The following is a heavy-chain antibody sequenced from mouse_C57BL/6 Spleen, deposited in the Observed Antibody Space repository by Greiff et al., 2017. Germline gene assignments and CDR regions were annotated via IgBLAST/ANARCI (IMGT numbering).Heavy chain of an antibody. D-gene: IGHD2-4*01. V-gene: IGHV1-55*01. CDR1: GYTFTSYW. CDR2: IYPGSGST. J-gene: IGHJ2*01. CDR3: ARRLRRPEYYFDY. Sequence: QVQLQQPGAELVKPGASVKMSCKASGYTFTSYWLTWVKQRPGQGLEWIGDIYPGSGSTNYNEKFKSKATLTVDTSSSTAYMQLSSLTSEDSAVYYCARRLRRPEYYFDYWGQGTTLTVSS.